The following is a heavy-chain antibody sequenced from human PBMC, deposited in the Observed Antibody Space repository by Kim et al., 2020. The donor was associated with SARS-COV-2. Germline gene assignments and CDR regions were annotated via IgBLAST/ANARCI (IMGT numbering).Heavy chain of an antibody. CDR1: GGSISSYY. V-gene: IGHV4-59*01. Sequence: SETLSLTCTVSGGSISSYYWSWIRQPPGKGLEWIGYIYYSGSTNYNPSLKSRVTISVDTSKNQFSLKLSSVTAADTAVYYCARANYCSGGSCYYYYYGMDVWGQGTTVTVSS. CDR2: IYYSGST. D-gene: IGHD2-15*01. CDR3: ARANYCSGGSCYYYYYGMDV. J-gene: IGHJ6*02.